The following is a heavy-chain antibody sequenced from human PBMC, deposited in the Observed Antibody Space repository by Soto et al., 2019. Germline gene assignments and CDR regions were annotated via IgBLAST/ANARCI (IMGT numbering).Heavy chain of an antibody. Sequence: GASVKVSCKASGGTFSSYAISWVRQAPGQGLEWMGGIIPIFGTANYAQKFQGRVTITADESTSTAYMELSSLRSEDTAVYYCARGGWLPLSRSLYYFDYWGQGTLVTVSS. V-gene: IGHV1-69*13. CDR3: ARGGWLPLSRSLYYFDY. D-gene: IGHD5-12*01. CDR2: IIPIFGTA. J-gene: IGHJ4*02. CDR1: GGTFSSYA.